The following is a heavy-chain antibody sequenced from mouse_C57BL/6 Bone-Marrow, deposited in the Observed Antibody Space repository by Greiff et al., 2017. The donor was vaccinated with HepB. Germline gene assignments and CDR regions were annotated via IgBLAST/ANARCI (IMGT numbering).Heavy chain of an antibody. Sequence: QVQLQSGPELVKPGASVKISCKASGYAFSSSWMNWVKQRPGKGLEWIGRIYPGDGDTNYNGKFKGKATLTADKSSSTAYMQLSSLTSEDSAVYFCARGPLYPGYFDVWGTGTTGTVSS. CDR1: GYAFSSSW. J-gene: IGHJ1*03. D-gene: IGHD2-1*01. CDR2: IYPGDGDT. CDR3: ARGPLYPGYFDV. V-gene: IGHV1-82*01.